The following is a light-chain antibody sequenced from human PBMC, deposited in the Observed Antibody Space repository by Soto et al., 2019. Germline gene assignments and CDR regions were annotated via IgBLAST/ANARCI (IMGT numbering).Light chain of an antibody. CDR2: GTS. Sequence: VMTQSPGTLSLSPGERATLSCRASQSVSSSYLAWYQQKPGQAPRLLIYGTSSRATGIPDRFSGSGSGTDFTLTISRLEPEDFAVYYCQQYGSSRTWTFGQGTKVEIK. J-gene: IGKJ1*01. V-gene: IGKV3-20*01. CDR3: QQYGSSRTWT. CDR1: QSVSSSY.